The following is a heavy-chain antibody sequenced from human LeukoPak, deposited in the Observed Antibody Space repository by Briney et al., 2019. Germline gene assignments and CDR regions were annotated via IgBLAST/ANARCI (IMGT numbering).Heavy chain of an antibody. D-gene: IGHD3-22*01. CDR3: ARDLYYYDSSGYYYYGMDV. CDR1: GFTVSSNY. CDR2: IYSGGST. J-gene: IGHJ6*02. Sequence: GGSLRLSCAASGFTVSSNYMSWVRQAPGKGLEWASVIYSGGSTYYADSVKGRFTISRDNSKNTLYLQMNSLRAEDTAVYYCARDLYYYDSSGYYYYGMDVWGQGTTVTVSS. V-gene: IGHV3-66*01.